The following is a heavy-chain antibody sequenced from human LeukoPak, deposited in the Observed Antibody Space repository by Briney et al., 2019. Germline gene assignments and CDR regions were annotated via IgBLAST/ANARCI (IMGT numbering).Heavy chain of an antibody. CDR1: GGSISSYY. J-gene: IGHJ4*02. V-gene: IGHV4-59*08. D-gene: IGHD6-13*01. CDR2: IYYSGST. Sequence: SETLSLTCTVSGGSISSYYWSWIRQPPGKGLEWIGYIYYSGSTNYNPSLKSRVTISVDTSKNQFSLKLSSVTAADTAVYYCARGIRYSSSWYPFDYWGQGTLVTVSS. CDR3: ARGIRYSSSWYPFDY.